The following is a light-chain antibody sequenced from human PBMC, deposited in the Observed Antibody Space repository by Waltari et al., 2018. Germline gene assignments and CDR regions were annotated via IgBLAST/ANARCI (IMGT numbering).Light chain of an antibody. Sequence: DIQMTQSPSSLSASVGDTITITCRASQRVKSYLNWYQQKPGKAPQLLVYGASTVQSGAPSKISASGSGTNFTLTVSRLQPEDSATFYCQQSYITPYTFGQGTKLEIK. V-gene: IGKV1-39*01. CDR2: GAS. J-gene: IGKJ2*01. CDR3: QQSYITPYT. CDR1: QRVKSY.